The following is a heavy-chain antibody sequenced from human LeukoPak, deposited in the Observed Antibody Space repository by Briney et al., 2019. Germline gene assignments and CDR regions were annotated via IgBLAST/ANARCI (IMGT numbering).Heavy chain of an antibody. D-gene: IGHD2-8*01. CDR3: ASTCTNGVCYLDY. V-gene: IGHV4-34*01. CDR1: GGSFSGYY. CDR2: INHSGST. Sequence: SETLSLTCAVSGGSFSGYYWSWIRQPPEKGLEWIGEINHSGSTNYNPSLKSRVTISVDTSKNQFSLKLSSVTAADTAVYYCASTCTNGVCYLDYWGQGTLVTVSS. J-gene: IGHJ4*02.